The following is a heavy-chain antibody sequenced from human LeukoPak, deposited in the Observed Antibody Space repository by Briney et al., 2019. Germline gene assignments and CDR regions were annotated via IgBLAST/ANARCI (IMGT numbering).Heavy chain of an antibody. Sequence: ASVKVSCKVSGYTFTDYYMHWVQQAPGKGLEWMGLVDPEDGETIYAEKFQGRVTITADTSTDTAYMELSSPRSEDTAVYYCATVNSGSFEGVDYWGQGTLVTVSS. J-gene: IGHJ4*02. D-gene: IGHD1-26*01. CDR2: VDPEDGET. CDR3: ATVNSGSFEGVDY. V-gene: IGHV1-69-2*01. CDR1: GYTFTDYY.